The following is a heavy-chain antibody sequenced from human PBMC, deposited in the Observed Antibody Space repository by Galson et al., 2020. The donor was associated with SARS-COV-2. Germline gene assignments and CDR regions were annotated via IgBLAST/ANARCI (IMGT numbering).Heavy chain of an antibody. CDR3: ARPQYSSSYLIDS. CDR1: GYTFTTYY. J-gene: IGHJ4*02. CDR2: INPSGGSK. V-gene: IGHV1-46*01. Sequence: ASVKVSWKASGYTFTTYYMHWVRQAPGQGLEWMGMINPSGGSKSYAQKFQGRVTMTRDTSTSTVYMELSSLRSEDTAVYYCARPQYSSSYLIDSWGQGTLVTVSS. D-gene: IGHD6-13*01.